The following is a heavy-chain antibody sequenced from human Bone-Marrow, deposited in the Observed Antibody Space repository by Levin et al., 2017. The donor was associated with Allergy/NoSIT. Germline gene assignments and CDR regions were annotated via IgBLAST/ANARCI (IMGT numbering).Heavy chain of an antibody. V-gene: IGHV3-15*01. CDR1: GFPFSNTW. Sequence: GESLKISCAASGFPFSNTWMSWVRQAPGKGLEWVGRIKSKTDGGTTDYAAPVKGRFTISRDDSKDTLYLQMNSLKTDDTAVYFCTTGDSDYDYVSGTHRGTDWVDPWGQGTLVTVSS. J-gene: IGHJ5*02. D-gene: IGHD3-16*02. CDR3: TTGDSDYDYVSGTHRGTDWVDP. CDR2: IKSKTDGGTT.